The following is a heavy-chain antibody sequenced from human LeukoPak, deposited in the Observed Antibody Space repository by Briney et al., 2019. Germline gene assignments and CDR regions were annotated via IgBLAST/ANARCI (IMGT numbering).Heavy chain of an antibody. CDR2: INPNSGGT. D-gene: IGHD2-8*01. Sequence: GASVNVSCKASGYSFTGYYMHWVRQAPGQGLEWMGWINPNSGGTNYAQKFQGRVTMTRDTSISTAYMELSRLRSDDTAVYYCARGLMAFPIRDYGMDVWGQGTTVTVSS. V-gene: IGHV1-2*02. CDR1: GYSFTGYY. CDR3: ARGLMAFPIRDYGMDV. J-gene: IGHJ6*02.